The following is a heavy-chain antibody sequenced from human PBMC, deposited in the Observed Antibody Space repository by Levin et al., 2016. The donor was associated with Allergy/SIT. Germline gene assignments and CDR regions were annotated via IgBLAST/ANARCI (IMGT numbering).Heavy chain of an antibody. D-gene: IGHD3-3*01. CDR3: ARHTYYDFWSGYSRGWFDP. Sequence: SETLSLTCTVSGGSISSSSYYWGWIRQPPGKGLEWIGSIYYSGSTYYNPSLKSRVTISVDTSKNQFSLKLSSVTAADTAVYYCARHTYYDFWSGYSRGWFDPWGQGTLVTVSS. J-gene: IGHJ5*02. V-gene: IGHV4-39*01. CDR2: IYYSGST. CDR1: GGSISSSSYY.